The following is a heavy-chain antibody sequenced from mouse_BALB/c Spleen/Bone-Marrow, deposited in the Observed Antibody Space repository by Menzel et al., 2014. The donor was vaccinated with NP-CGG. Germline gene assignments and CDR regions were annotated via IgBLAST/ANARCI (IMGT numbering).Heavy chain of an antibody. CDR2: INPSSGYT. J-gene: IGHJ3*01. D-gene: IGHD2-4*01. Sequence: QVQLQQSGAELAKPGASVKMSCKASGYTFTSYWMHRVKQRPGQGLEWIGNINPSSGYTEYNQKFKDKATLTADKSSSTAYMQLSSLTSEDSAVYYCARPITTGIQAWFAYWGQGILVTVSA. CDR3: ARPITTGIQAWFAY. V-gene: IGHV1-7*01. CDR1: GYTFTSYW.